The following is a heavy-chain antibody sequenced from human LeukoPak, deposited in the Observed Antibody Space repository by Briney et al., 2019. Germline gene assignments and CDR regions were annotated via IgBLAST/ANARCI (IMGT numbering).Heavy chain of an antibody. Sequence: ASVKVSCKASGYTFTGYYIHWVRQAPGQGLEWMGWINPNSGGTNYAQKFQGRVTMTRDTSISTAYMELRSLRPDDTAVYYCARDYGDYGNWFDPWGQGTLVTVSS. CDR1: GYTFTGYY. CDR2: INPNSGGT. CDR3: ARDYGDYGNWFDP. V-gene: IGHV1-2*02. J-gene: IGHJ5*02. D-gene: IGHD4-17*01.